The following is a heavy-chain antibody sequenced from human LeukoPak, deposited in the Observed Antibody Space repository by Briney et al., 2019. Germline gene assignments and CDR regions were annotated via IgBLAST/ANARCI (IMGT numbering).Heavy chain of an antibody. CDR2: IKPVGSEK. Sequence: GGSLRLSCAASGFTFSSYWMSWVRQSPGKGLEWVANIKPVGSEKYSMHSVKGRFTISRDNAKNALSLEMNSLRAGDTAEYFCARERMYSGSGSTYPYYDYWGQGTLVTVSS. D-gene: IGHD3-10*01. CDR3: ARERMYSGSGSTYPYYDY. CDR1: GFTFSSYW. V-gene: IGHV3-7*01. J-gene: IGHJ4*02.